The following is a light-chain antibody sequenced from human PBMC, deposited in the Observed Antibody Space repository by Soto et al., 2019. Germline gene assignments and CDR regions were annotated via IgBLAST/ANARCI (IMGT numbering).Light chain of an antibody. CDR3: SSYGGRNSLV. V-gene: IGLV2-8*01. CDR1: RSDIGTYNF. Sequence: QSVLTQPPSASGSPGQSVTISCTGTRSDIGTYNFVSWYQQHPGKAPKLVIYEVTERPLGVPNRFSASKAGNTASLTVSGLQAEDAADYYCSSYGGRNSLVFGGGTKLTVL. J-gene: IGLJ3*02. CDR2: EVT.